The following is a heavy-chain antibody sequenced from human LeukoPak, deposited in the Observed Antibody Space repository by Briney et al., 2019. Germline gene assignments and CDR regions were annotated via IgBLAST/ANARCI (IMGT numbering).Heavy chain of an antibody. CDR3: ARAEGYCSGGSCYVISIDY. CDR1: GYTFTSYG. Sequence: GASVKVSCKASGYTFTSYGISWVRQAPGQGLEWMGWISAYNGNTNYAQKLQGRVTMTTDTSTSTAYMELRSLRSDDTAVYYCARAEGYCSGGSCYVISIDYWGQGTLVTVSS. D-gene: IGHD2-15*01. CDR2: ISAYNGNT. V-gene: IGHV1-18*01. J-gene: IGHJ4*02.